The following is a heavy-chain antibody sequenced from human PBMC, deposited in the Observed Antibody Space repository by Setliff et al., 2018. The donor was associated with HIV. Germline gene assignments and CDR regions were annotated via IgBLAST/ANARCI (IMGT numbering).Heavy chain of an antibody. CDR1: GFTFSSYA. Sequence: PGGSLRLSCAASGFTFSSYAMSWVRQAPGKGLEWVSFIYSAGSTTSYADSVKGRFTISRDNSRNTLYLQMNRLRAEDTAVYYCAKDLEYCGGPMCYSYEXLDIWGQGTMVTVSS. J-gene: IGHJ3*02. CDR3: AKDLEYCGGPMCYSYEXLDI. V-gene: IGHV3-23*03. D-gene: IGHD2-21*01. CDR2: IYSAGSTT.